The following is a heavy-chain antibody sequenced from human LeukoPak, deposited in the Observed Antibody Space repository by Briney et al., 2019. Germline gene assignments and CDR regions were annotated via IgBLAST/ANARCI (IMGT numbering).Heavy chain of an antibody. CDR2: TYYTRSA. J-gene: IGHJ4*02. CDR1: GGSISSYF. D-gene: IGHD3-10*01. Sequence: PSETLSLTCTVSGGSISSYFWSWIRQPPGKGLEGIGNTYYTRSAHYNPSLKSRVTISVDTSKHHSSLKLTSVTAADAAVYYCARRVYGSGRQDYWGQGTLVTVSS. V-gene: IGHV4-59*08. CDR3: ARRVYGSGRQDY.